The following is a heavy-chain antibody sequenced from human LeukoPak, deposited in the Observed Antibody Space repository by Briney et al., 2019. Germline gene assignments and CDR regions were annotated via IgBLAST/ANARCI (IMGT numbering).Heavy chain of an antibody. CDR2: NIPMFVTA. J-gene: IGHJ4*02. Sequence: ASVKVSCKASGGSFSSHSISWVRQAPGQGLEWMGGNIPMFVTADYAQKFQGRVTNTADESTNTAYMEVSSLRTEDTAMYYCARGGKAAAEPFDYWGQGTLVTVSS. CDR3: ARGGKAAAEPFDY. D-gene: IGHD3-10*01. CDR1: GGSFSSHS. V-gene: IGHV1-69*13.